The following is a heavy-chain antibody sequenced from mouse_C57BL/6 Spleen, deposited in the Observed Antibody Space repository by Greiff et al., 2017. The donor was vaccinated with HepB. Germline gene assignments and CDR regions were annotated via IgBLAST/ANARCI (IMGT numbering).Heavy chain of an antibody. J-gene: IGHJ2*01. CDR3: ARGEGSSYGY. CDR2: INPGSGGT. CDR1: GYAFTNYL. Sequence: QVQLQQSGAELVRPGTSVKVSCKASGYAFTNYLIEWVKQRPGQGLEWIGVINPGSGGTNYNEKLKGKATLTADKSSSTAYMQLSSLTSEDSAVYFCARGEGSSYGYWGQGTTLTVSS. D-gene: IGHD1-1*01. V-gene: IGHV1-54*01.